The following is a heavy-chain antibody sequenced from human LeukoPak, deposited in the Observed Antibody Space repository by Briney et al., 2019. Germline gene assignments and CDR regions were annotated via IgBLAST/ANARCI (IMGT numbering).Heavy chain of an antibody. D-gene: IGHD2-8*02. CDR3: VRGTDCSATTCYPLSAFDY. V-gene: IGHV3-21*04. CDR1: GFIFSDFG. CDR2: ISSRGTST. Sequence: GESLTLSCVASGFIFSDFGMNWVRQVPGKGLEWVAFISSRGTSTFYADSVKGRFTISRDTAKKSLDLQMTSLRADDTAAYYCVRGTDCSATTCYPLSAFDYWGQGTLVTVSS. J-gene: IGHJ4*02.